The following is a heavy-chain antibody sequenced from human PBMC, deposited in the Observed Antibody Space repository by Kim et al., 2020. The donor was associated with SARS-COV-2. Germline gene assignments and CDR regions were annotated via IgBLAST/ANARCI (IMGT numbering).Heavy chain of an antibody. CDR2: ISSSSSYI. J-gene: IGHJ6*02. CDR3: ASVSMAAAGTYYYYGMDV. Sequence: GGSLRLSCAASGFTFSSYSMNWVRQAPGKGLEWVASISSSSSYIYYADSVKGRFTISRDNAKNSLYLQMNSLRAEDTAVYYCASVSMAAAGTYYYYGMDVWGQGTTVTVSS. D-gene: IGHD6-13*01. CDR1: GFTFSSYS. V-gene: IGHV3-21*01.